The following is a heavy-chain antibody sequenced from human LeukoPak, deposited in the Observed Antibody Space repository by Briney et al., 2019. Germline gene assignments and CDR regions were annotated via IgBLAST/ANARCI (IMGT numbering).Heavy chain of an antibody. Sequence: GGSLRLSCAASGFTFSSYGMHWVRQAPGKGLEWVAVISHDGSNKEYGDSVKGRFTVSRDDSKNTAYLQMNSLKTEDTAVYYCTRHGGGLERWGQGTLVTVSS. V-gene: IGHV3-30*03. CDR1: GFTFSSYG. D-gene: IGHD1-1*01. CDR2: ISHDGSNK. J-gene: IGHJ4*02. CDR3: TRHGGGLER.